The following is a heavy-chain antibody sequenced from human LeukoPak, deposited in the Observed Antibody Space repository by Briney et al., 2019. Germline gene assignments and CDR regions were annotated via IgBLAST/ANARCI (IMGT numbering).Heavy chain of an antibody. CDR1: GFISASYS. Sequence: PGGSLRLSYAAVGFISASYSMNCVGQGPGKGLHWVSSISSRSSYIYYADSVKGRFTISRDNAKNSLYLQMNSLRAEDTAVYYCARERGNPYYYDSSGPDYWGQGTLVTVSS. J-gene: IGHJ4*02. V-gene: IGHV3-21*01. D-gene: IGHD3-22*01. CDR2: ISSRSSYI. CDR3: ARERGNPYYYDSSGPDY.